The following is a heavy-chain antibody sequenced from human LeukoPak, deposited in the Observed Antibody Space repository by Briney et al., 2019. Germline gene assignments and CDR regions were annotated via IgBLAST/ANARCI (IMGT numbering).Heavy chain of an antibody. CDR1: GYTFTAYY. J-gene: IGHJ5*01. CDR3: ARPWEITMSERSYNWFDS. V-gene: IGHV1-2*02. Sequence: VASVKVSCKASGYTFTAYYIHWERQAPGQGLEWMGRINPNSGGTNYAQKFQGRVTMTRDTSISTAYMELSRLRSDDTAEYYCARPWEITMSERSYNWFDSWGQGTLVTVSS. CDR2: INPNSGGT. D-gene: IGHD1-26*01.